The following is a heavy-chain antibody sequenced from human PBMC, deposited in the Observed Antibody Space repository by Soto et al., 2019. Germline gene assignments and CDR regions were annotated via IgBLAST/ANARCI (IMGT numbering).Heavy chain of an antibody. D-gene: IGHD3-22*01. V-gene: IGHV3-33*01. CDR3: ASEPGSARSGYYPYYFDY. Sequence: GGSLRLSCAASGFTFSSYGMHWVRQAPGKGLEWVAVIRCCGSKKYYADSVKGRFTISRDNSKNTLYLQMNSLRAEDTAVYYCASEPGSARSGYYPYYFDYWGQGTLVTVSS. J-gene: IGHJ4*02. CDR1: GFTFSSYG. CDR2: IRCCGSKK.